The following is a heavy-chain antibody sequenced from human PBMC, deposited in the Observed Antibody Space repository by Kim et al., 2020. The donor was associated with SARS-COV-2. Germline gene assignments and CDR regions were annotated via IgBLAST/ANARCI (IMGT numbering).Heavy chain of an antibody. V-gene: IGHV3-21*01. D-gene: IGHD6-13*01. CDR1: GFTFSSYS. CDR3: ARGGVGYSSSWYIPYYYYGMDV. Sequence: GGSLRLSCAASGFTFSSYSMNWVRQAPGKGLEWVSSISSSSSYIYYADSVKGRFTISRDNAKNSLYLQMNSLRAEDTAVYYCARGGVGYSSSWYIPYYYYGMDVWGQGTTVTVSS. CDR2: ISSSSSYI. J-gene: IGHJ6*02.